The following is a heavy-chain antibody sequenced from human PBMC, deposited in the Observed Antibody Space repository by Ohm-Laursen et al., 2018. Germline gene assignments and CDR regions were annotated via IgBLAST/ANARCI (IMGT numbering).Heavy chain of an antibody. CDR1: GYTFTSYY. CDR3: ALYDIFTGYYGVDY. Sequence: ASVKVSCKASGYTFTSYYMHWVRQAPGQGLEWMGWINPNSGGTNYAQKFQGRVTMTRDMSISTAYMELNRLRSDDTAVYYCALYDIFTGYYGVDYWGQGTLLTVSS. V-gene: IGHV1-2*02. D-gene: IGHD3-9*01. J-gene: IGHJ4*02. CDR2: INPNSGGT.